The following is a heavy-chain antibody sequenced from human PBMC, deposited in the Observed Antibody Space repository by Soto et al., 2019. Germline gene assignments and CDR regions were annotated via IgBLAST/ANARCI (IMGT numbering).Heavy chain of an antibody. D-gene: IGHD3-9*01. J-gene: IGHJ4*02. CDR2: IKSKTDGGTT. CDR3: TTSPYYDILTGYYIFDY. Sequence: PGGSLRLSCAASGFTFSNAWMNWVRLAPGKGLEWVGRIKSKTDGGTTDYAAPVKGRFTISRDDSKNTLYLQMNSLKTEDTAVYYCTTSPYYDILTGYYIFDYWGQGTLVTSPQ. CDR1: GFTFSNAW. V-gene: IGHV3-15*07.